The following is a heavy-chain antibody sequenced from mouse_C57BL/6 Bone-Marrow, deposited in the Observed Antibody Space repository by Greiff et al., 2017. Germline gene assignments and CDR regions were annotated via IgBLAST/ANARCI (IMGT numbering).Heavy chain of an antibody. D-gene: IGHD2-4*01. V-gene: IGHV1-81*01. J-gene: IGHJ3*01. CDR1: GYTFTSYG. CDR3: ARGDYDYDAIFAY. Sequence: VQLQQSGAELARPGASVKLSCKASGYTFTSYGISWVKQRTGQGLEWIGEIYPRSGNTYYNEKFKGKATLTADKSSSTADMELRSLTSEDSAGYFCARGDYDYDAIFAYWGQGTLVTVSA. CDR2: IYPRSGNT.